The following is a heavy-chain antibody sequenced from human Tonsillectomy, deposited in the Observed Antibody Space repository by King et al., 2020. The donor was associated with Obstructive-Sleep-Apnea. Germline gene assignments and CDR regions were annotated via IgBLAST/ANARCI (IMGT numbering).Heavy chain of an antibody. Sequence: VQLVESGGGVVQPGRSLRLSCAASGFTFSSYPMHWVRQAPGKGLEWVAFISYDGINKYYADSVKGRFTISRDNSKNTLYLQMNSLRAEDTAVIYCASDADTATEDGHFDIWGQGTMLTVSS. J-gene: IGHJ3*02. CDR1: GFTFSSYP. CDR2: ISYDGINK. CDR3: ASDADTATEDGHFDI. D-gene: IGHD5-18*01. V-gene: IGHV3-30*04.